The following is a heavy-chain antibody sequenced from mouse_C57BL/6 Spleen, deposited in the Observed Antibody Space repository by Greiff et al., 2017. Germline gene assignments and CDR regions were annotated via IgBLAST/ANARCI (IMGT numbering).Heavy chain of an antibody. CDR2: IYPGDGDT. V-gene: IGHV1-82*01. CDR1: GYAFSSSW. Sequence: VQLQQSGPELVKPGASVKISCKASGYAFSSSWMNWVKQRPGKGLEWIGRIYPGDGDTNYNGKFKGKATLTADKSSSTAYMQLSSLTSEDSAVYFCASRTGTGYYFDYWGQGTTLTVSS. D-gene: IGHD4-1*01. CDR3: ASRTGTGYYFDY. J-gene: IGHJ2*01.